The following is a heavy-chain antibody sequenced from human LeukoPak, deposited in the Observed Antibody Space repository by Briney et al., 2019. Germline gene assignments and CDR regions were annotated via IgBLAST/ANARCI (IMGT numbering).Heavy chain of an antibody. CDR2: IYPGDSDT. CDR1: GYTFNTYW. J-gene: IGHJ6*02. D-gene: IGHD3-10*01. V-gene: IGHV5-51*01. CDR3: ARTMSYYGSGNYYFYAMDV. Sequence: GESLKISCKGSGYTFNTYWIAWVRQMPGKGLEWMGIIYPGDSDTRYSPSFQGQVTISADKSITTAYLQWTSLKASDTAMYYCARTMSYYGSGNYYFYAMDVWGQGTTVTVSS.